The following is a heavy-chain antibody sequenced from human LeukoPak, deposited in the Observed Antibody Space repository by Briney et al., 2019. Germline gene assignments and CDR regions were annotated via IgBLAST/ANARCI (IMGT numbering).Heavy chain of an antibody. CDR1: GGTFSSYA. Sequence: SVKVSCTASGGTFSSYAIIWVRQAPGQGLEWMGGIIPLFGTANYAQKFRGRVTITADESTSTAYMELGSLRSEDTAVYYCARSEYSSGWYDRHYYYGMDVWGQGTTVTVSS. J-gene: IGHJ6*02. D-gene: IGHD6-19*01. CDR2: IIPLFGTA. CDR3: ARSEYSSGWYDRHYYYGMDV. V-gene: IGHV1-69*01.